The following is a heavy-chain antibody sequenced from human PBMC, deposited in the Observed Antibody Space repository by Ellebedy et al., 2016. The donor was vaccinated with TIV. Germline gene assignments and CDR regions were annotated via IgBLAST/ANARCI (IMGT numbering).Heavy chain of an antibody. CDR3: ARAVIEQWLVFDY. V-gene: IGHV1-18*04. Sequence: AASVKVSCKAFGYIFKKYGISWARQAPGQGLEWMGWVSAQNGHTNFAQKFQGRVHMTTDTSTNAAYMDLKSLRSDDTAIYYCARAVIEQWLVFDYWGQGTLVTVSP. CDR1: GYIFKKYG. J-gene: IGHJ4*02. CDR2: VSAQNGHT. D-gene: IGHD6-19*01.